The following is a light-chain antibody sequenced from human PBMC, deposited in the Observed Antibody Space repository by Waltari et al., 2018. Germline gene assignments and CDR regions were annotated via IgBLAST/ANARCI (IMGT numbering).Light chain of an antibody. CDR1: ALPKQY. J-gene: IGLJ2*01. V-gene: IGLV3-25*03. CDR3: QSADSSGTYVV. Sequence: SYELTQPPSVSVSPGQTARITGSGDALPKQYAYWYQQKPGQAPVLGIYKDSERPSGIAERFSGSSSGTTVTLTISGVQAEDEADYYCQSADSSGTYVVFGGGTKLTVL. CDR2: KDS.